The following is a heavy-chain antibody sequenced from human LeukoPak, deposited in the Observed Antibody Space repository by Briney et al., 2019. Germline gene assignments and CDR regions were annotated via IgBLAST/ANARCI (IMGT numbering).Heavy chain of an antibody. V-gene: IGHV1-18*01. J-gene: IGHJ4*02. CDR3: ARDWATVVVPSY. D-gene: IGHD3-22*01. Sequence: ASVKVSCKASGYTFTSYGISWVRQAPGQGLEWMGWISAYNGNTNYAQKLQGRVTMTTDTSTSTAYMELRSLRPDDTAVYYCARDWATVVVPSYWGQGTLVTVSS. CDR1: GYTFTSYG. CDR2: ISAYNGNT.